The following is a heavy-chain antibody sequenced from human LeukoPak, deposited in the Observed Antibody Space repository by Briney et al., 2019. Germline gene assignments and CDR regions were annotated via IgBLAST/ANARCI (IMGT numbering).Heavy chain of an antibody. Sequence: GRSLRLSCAASGFTFSSYGMHWVRQAPGKGLEWVAVISYDGSNKYYADSVKGRFTISRDNSKNTLYLQMNSLRAEDTAVYYCAKDRYYDSSGYYPTIFDYWGQGTLVTVSS. CDR3: AKDRYYDSSGYYPTIFDY. CDR2: ISYDGSNK. V-gene: IGHV3-30*18. D-gene: IGHD3-22*01. CDR1: GFTFSSYG. J-gene: IGHJ4*02.